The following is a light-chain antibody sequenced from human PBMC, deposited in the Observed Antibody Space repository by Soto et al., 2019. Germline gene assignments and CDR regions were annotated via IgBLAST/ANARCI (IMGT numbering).Light chain of an antibody. V-gene: IGKV3-20*01. Sequence: EIVLTQSPGTLSLSPGEXATLSCRASQSVSSSYLAWYQQKPGQAPRLLIYGASSRATGIPDRFSGSGFGTDFTLTVSRLEPEDFAVYYCQQYGSSPPTFGQGTKVDIK. J-gene: IGKJ1*01. CDR1: QSVSSSY. CDR3: QQYGSSPPT. CDR2: GAS.